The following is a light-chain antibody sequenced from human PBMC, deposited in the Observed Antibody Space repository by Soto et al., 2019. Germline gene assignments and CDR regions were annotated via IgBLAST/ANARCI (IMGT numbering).Light chain of an antibody. CDR2: DVS. J-gene: IGLJ2*01. CDR3: SSSTTTSTRI. V-gene: IGLV2-14*03. CDR1: SSDIGSTKY. Sequence: QSALTQPASVSGSPGQSITVSCTGTSSDIGSTKYVSWYQQHPGKAPKLIIYDVSDRPSGVSNRFSGSKSGNSASLTISGLQAEDEADYYCSSSTTTSTRIFGGGTKVTV.